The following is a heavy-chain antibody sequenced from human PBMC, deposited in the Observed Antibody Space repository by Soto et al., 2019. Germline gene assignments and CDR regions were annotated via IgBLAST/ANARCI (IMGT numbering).Heavy chain of an antibody. CDR2: ITWNSRTI. D-gene: IGHD6-19*01. CDR1: GFTCGVYA. CDR3: ATDWEAVSGNGAFDM. J-gene: IGHJ3*02. V-gene: IGHV3-9*01. Sequence: PGGSLKLSSVAFGFTCGVYAMHWVRRAPGKGLEWVSSITWNSRTIGYADSVKGRFTISRDNARNSLFLQMNSLRPEDSALYYCATDWEAVSGNGAFDMWGQGTMVTFS.